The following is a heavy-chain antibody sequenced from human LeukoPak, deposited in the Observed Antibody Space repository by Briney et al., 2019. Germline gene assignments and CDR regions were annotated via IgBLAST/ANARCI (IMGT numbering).Heavy chain of an antibody. CDR2: ISSTSSYI. D-gene: IGHD1-20*01. CDR1: GFTFSNAW. Sequence: PGRSLRLSCAASGFTFSNAWMNWVRQAPGKGLEWVSSISSTSSYIYNADSVKGRFTISRDNAKNSLYLQMNSLRVEDTAVYYCAREPAYNSPPSWGQGTLVTVSS. CDR3: AREPAYNSPPS. J-gene: IGHJ5*02. V-gene: IGHV3-21*06.